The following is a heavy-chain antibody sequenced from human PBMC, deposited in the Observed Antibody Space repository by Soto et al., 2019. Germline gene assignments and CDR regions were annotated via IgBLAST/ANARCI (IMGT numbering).Heavy chain of an antibody. V-gene: IGHV3-23*01. CDR2: ISASGGTT. J-gene: IGHJ4*02. D-gene: IGHD6-19*01. CDR3: AKGDSGWNDCLDY. Sequence: GGSLRLSCAASGFTFSSYAMSWVRQAPGKGLEWVSAISASGGTTYFADSVKGRFTISRDNSESTLYLQMNSLRAEDTALYFCAKGDSGWNDCLDYWGQGTLVTVSS. CDR1: GFTFSSYA.